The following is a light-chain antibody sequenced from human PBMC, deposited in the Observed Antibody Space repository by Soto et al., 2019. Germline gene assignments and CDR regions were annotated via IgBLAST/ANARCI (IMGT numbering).Light chain of an antibody. CDR2: WAS. CDR1: QSVLYSSNNKNY. J-gene: IGKJ1*01. Sequence: DIVMTQSPDSLAVSLGERATINCKSSQSVLYSSNNKNYLAWYQQKPGQPPKLLIYWASTRESGVPDRFSGSGSGTDFTLTISSMQDDDVAVYYCQQHYSTPWTFGRGTKVEIK. V-gene: IGKV4-1*01. CDR3: QQHYSTPWT.